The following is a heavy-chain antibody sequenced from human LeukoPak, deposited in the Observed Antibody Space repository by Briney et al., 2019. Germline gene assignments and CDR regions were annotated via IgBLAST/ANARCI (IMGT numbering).Heavy chain of an antibody. CDR3: ARDTPLGCFDL. V-gene: IGHV3-21*01. CDR1: GFTFSSYS. CDR2: ISSSSSYM. D-gene: IGHD2-15*01. Sequence: GGSLRLSCAASGFTFSSYSMNWVRQAPGKGLEWVSPISSSSSYMYYADSVKGRFTISRDNAKNSLYLQMNSLRVEDTAVYFCARDTPLGCFDLWGQGTLVTVSS. J-gene: IGHJ4*02.